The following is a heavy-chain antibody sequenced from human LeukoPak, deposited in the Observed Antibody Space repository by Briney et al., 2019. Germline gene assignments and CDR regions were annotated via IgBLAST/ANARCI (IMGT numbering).Heavy chain of an antibody. CDR2: IYPGDSDT. CDR3: ARHRPDLPPGGGDYYYYMDV. Sequence: GESLKISFKGSGYRFTSYWIGWVRPMPGKGLEWMGIIYPGDSDTRYSPSFQGQVTISADKSISTAYLQWSSLKATATAMYYGARHRPDLPPGGGDYYYYMDVWGKGTTVTVSS. D-gene: IGHD1-14*01. CDR1: GYRFTSYW. V-gene: IGHV5-51*01. J-gene: IGHJ6*03.